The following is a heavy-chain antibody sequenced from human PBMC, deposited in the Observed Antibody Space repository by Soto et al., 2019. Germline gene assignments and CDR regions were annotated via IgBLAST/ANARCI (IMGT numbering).Heavy chain of an antibody. J-gene: IGHJ6*02. Sequence: ASVKVSCKASGYTFTSYYMHWVRQAPGQGLEWMGIINPSGGSTSYAQKFQGRVTMTRDTSTSTVYMELRSLRSDDTAVYYCARVPGLFHDVYGMDVWGQGTTVTVSS. CDR3: ARVPGLFHDVYGMDV. CDR2: INPSGGST. D-gene: IGHD3-10*02. V-gene: IGHV1-46*01. CDR1: GYTFTSYY.